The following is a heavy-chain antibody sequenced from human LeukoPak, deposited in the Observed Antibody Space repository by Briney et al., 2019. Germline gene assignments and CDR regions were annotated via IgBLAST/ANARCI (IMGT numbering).Heavy chain of an antibody. Sequence: SETLSLTCTVSGGSISSSSYYWGWIRQPPGKGLEWIGSIYYSGSTYCNPSLKSRVTISVDTSKNQFSLKLSSVTAADTAVYYCAREVGGLLWFGEYQIDYWGQGTLVTVSS. J-gene: IGHJ4*02. CDR1: GGSISSSSYY. V-gene: IGHV4-39*07. D-gene: IGHD3-10*01. CDR2: IYYSGST. CDR3: AREVGGLLWFGEYQIDY.